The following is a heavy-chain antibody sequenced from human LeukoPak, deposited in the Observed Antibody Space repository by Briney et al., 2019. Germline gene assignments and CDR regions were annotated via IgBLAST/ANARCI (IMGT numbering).Heavy chain of an antibody. CDR3: ARSSEGRYYYDSSGFSYYYYYMDV. Sequence: SETLSLTCTVSGGSISSYYWSWIRQPPGKGLEWIGYIYYSGSTNYNPSLKSRVTILLDTSKNQFSLKLSSVTAADTAVYYCARSSEGRYYYDSSGFSYYYYYMDVWGKGTTVTISS. J-gene: IGHJ6*03. CDR2: IYYSGST. D-gene: IGHD3-22*01. CDR1: GGSISSYY. V-gene: IGHV4-59*01.